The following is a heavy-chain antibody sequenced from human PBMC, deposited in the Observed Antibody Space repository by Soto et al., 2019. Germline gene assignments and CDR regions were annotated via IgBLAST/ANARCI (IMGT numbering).Heavy chain of an antibody. D-gene: IGHD3-10*01. V-gene: IGHV1-46*03. CDR3: TRDWIAGSYGTPLDF. CDR2: INPSGGST. J-gene: IGHJ4*01. CDR1: GYTFTSYY. Sequence: ASVKVSCKASGYTFTSYYMHWVRQAPGQGLEWMGIINPSGGSTSYAQKFQGRVTMTRDTSTSTVYMELSSLRSEDTAVYYCTRDWIAGSYGTPLDFWGQGTLVTVSS.